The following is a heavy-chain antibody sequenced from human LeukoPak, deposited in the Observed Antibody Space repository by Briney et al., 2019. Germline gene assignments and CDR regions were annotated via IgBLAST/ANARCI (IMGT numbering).Heavy chain of an antibody. CDR3: AWTSHYVDIAATIPYGIYYFDY. J-gene: IGHJ4*02. V-gene: IGHV1-18*01. Sequence: ASVKVSCKASGYTFTSYGISWVRRAPGQGLEWMGWISAYNGDTNYAQKLQGRVTMTTDTSTSTAYMELRSLRSDDTAVYYCAWTSHYVDIAATIPYGIYYFDYWGQGTLVTVSS. CDR2: ISAYNGDT. D-gene: IGHD5-12*01. CDR1: GYTFTSYG.